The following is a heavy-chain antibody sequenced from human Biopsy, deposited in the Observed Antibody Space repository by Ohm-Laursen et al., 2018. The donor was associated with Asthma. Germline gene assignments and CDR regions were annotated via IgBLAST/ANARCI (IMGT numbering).Heavy chain of an antibody. CDR2: INSVFGTT. Sequence: SSVKVSCKSLGGTFNTYVIGWVRQAPGQGLEWMGGINSVFGTTTYPQKFQDRVTITADDSASTVYMELSSLRSEDTAMYYCARKAGSCISRTCYSLDFWGQGTLVTVSS. V-gene: IGHV1-69*01. CDR1: GGTFNTYV. J-gene: IGHJ4*02. D-gene: IGHD2-2*01. CDR3: ARKAGSCISRTCYSLDF.